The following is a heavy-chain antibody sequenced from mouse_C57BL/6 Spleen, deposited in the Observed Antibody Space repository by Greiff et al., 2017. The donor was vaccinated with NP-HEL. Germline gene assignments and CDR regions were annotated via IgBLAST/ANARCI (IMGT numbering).Heavy chain of an antibody. J-gene: IGHJ1*03. CDR2: IDPETGGT. V-gene: IGHV1-15*01. Sequence: QVQLQQSGAELVRPGASVTLSCKASGYTFTDYEMHWVKQTPVHGLEWIGAIDPETGGTAYNQKFKGKAILTADKSSSTAYMELRSLTSEDSAVYYCTRRGLRPYWYFDVWGTGTTVTVSS. D-gene: IGHD2-2*01. CDR1: GYTFTDYE. CDR3: TRRGLRPYWYFDV.